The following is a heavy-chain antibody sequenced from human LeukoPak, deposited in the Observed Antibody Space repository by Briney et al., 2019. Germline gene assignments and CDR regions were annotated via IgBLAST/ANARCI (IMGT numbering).Heavy chain of an antibody. CDR2: INHSGGT. D-gene: IGHD3-22*01. CDR3: ARDDLDFHDSSGHSDAFDL. V-gene: IGHV4-34*01. J-gene: IGHJ3*01. CDR1: RGSFSGYY. Sequence: PSETLSLTCAVFRGSFSGYYWNWIRQSPGKGLEWIGEINHSGGTHYSPSLKSRVTISLDTSKNQFSLRLSSVTAADTAVYYCARDDLDFHDSSGHSDAFDLWGQGAMVTISS.